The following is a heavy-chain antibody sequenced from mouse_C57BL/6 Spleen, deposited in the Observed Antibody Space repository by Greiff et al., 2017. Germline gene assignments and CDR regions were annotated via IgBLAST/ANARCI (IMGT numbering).Heavy chain of an antibody. J-gene: IGHJ3*01. V-gene: IGHV1-53*01. D-gene: IGHD2-2*01. CDR1: GYTFTSYW. CDR2: INPSNGGT. CDR3: AREDYVCDSWFAY. Sequence: VQLQQSGPELVRPGASVKLSCKASGYTFTSYWMHWVKQRPGQGLEWIGNINPSNGGTNYNEKFKSKATLTVDKSSSTAYMQLSSLTSEDSAVYYCAREDYVCDSWFAYWGQGTRVTVSA.